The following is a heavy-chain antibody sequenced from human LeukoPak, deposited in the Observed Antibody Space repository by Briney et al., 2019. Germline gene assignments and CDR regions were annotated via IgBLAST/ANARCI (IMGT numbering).Heavy chain of an antibody. Sequence: GGSLRLSCAASGFFFDEFAMHWVRHVQGKGLEWVSEISGNGFTIGYAESVKGRFTISRDNAKDSLYLQMDGLRPEDTALYYCVKASPTSTQGMDVWGQGTSVTVSS. J-gene: IGHJ6*02. CDR2: ISGNGFTI. V-gene: IGHV3-9*01. CDR1: GFFFDEFA. D-gene: IGHD3-16*01. CDR3: VKASPTSTQGMDV.